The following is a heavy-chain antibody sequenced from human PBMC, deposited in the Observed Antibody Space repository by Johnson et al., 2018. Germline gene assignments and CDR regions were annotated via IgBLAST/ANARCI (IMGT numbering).Heavy chain of an antibody. CDR1: GVSVSSLNW. V-gene: IGHV4-4*02. CDR3: ARARAGDYYGSGATFDI. CDR2: VFHSGSD. D-gene: IGHD3-10*01. J-gene: IGHJ3*02. Sequence: QVQLQESGPGLVKPSGTLSLTCSVSGVSVSSLNWWNWVRQPPGKGLEWIGEVFHSGSDKYNPSLKSRVAFSIDKSKNQFSLSLISVTAADTAVYYCARARAGDYYGSGATFDIWCQGTMVSVSS.